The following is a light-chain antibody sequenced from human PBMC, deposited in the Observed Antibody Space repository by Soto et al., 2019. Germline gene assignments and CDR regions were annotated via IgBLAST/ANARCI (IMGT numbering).Light chain of an antibody. J-gene: IGKJ3*01. Sequence: EIVLTQSPATLSLSPGERATLSCRASQSVSSYLAWYQQKPGQAPRLLIYDASNRATGIPARFSGSGSGTDFTLTISSLEPEAFAVYYCQQRSNWRSEGFTFGPGTKVDIK. CDR1: QSVSSY. CDR2: DAS. V-gene: IGKV3-11*01. CDR3: QQRSNWRSEGFT.